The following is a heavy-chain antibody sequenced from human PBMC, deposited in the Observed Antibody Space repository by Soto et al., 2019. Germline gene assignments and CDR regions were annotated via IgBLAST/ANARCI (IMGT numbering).Heavy chain of an antibody. CDR3: AKDKRPLWRLLMDV. Sequence: EVQLLESGGGLVQPGGSLSLSCAASGFTFSSYAMSWVRQAPGKGLEWVSAISGSGGSTYYADSVKGRFTISSDNSKNSLYLQMNSLRDEDTAVYYCAKDKRPLWRLLMDVWGQGTTVTVSS. V-gene: IGHV3-23*01. D-gene: IGHD5-18*01. CDR1: GFTFSSYA. J-gene: IGHJ6*02. CDR2: ISGSGGST.